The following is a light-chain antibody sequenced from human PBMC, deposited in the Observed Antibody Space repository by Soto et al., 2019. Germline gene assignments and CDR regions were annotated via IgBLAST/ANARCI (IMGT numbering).Light chain of an antibody. CDR3: QSYDSSLSGWV. V-gene: IGLV1-40*01. J-gene: IGLJ3*02. Sequence: QSVLTQPPSVSGAPGQRVAISCTGSSSNSGAGYDVHWYQQLPGTAPKLLIYGNSNRPSGVPDRFSGSKSRTSASLAITGLQAEDEADYYCQSYDSSLSGWVFGGGTKLTVL. CDR2: GNS. CDR1: SSNSGAGYD.